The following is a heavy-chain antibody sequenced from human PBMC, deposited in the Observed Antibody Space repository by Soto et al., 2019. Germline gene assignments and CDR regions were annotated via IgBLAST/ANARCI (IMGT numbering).Heavy chain of an antibody. CDR3: AKVSSSWYAGFFDL. CDR1: GYTFTSYY. V-gene: IGHV1-46*01. J-gene: IGHJ4*02. CDR2: INPSSGSA. Sequence: ASVKVSCKASGYTFTSYYMHWVRQAPGQGLEWMGIINPSSGSANYAQTFLGRVTMARDLSTSTVYMELSSLRSEDTAVYYCAKVSSSWYAGFFDLWGQGTLVTVSS. D-gene: IGHD6-13*01.